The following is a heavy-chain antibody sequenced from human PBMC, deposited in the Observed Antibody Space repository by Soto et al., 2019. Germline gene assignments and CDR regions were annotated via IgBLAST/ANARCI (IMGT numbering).Heavy chain of an antibody. Sequence: PGESLKISCKASGYSFATYWIAWVRQMPGKGLEWMGIIYPSYSDTRYSPSFEGQVTISADKSISTAYLQWSSLKASDTAMYYCARVYYDIWSGGYGINGMDVWGQGTTVTVSS. J-gene: IGHJ6*02. D-gene: IGHD3-3*01. V-gene: IGHV5-51*01. CDR3: ARVYYDIWSGGYGINGMDV. CDR1: GYSFATYW. CDR2: IYPSYSDT.